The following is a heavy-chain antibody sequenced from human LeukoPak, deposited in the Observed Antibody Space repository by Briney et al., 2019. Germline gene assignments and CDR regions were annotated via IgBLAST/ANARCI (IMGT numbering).Heavy chain of an antibody. CDR1: GGSIGSYY. Sequence: SETLSLTCTVSGGSIGSYYWSWIRQPPGQGLEWIGYIYYSGSTNHNPSLKSRVTISVDTSKNQFSLKLSSVTAADTAVYYCARDLGAAAGYFDYWGQGTLVTVSS. V-gene: IGHV4-59*01. CDR2: IYYSGST. J-gene: IGHJ4*02. D-gene: IGHD6-13*01. CDR3: ARDLGAAAGYFDY.